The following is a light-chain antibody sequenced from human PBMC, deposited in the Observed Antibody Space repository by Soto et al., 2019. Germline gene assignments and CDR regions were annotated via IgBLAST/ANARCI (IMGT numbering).Light chain of an antibody. CDR2: AAS. CDR1: QNISNH. CDR3: QLSLGT. Sequence: QMTKSPSSLSAYVGDRVTITCRASQNISNHLNWYQQKPGKAPNLLMFAASSLQSGVPSRFSGSGSGTDFTLTISSLQPEDFATYYCQLSLGTVGQGAKVDI. J-gene: IGKJ1*01. V-gene: IGKV1-39*01.